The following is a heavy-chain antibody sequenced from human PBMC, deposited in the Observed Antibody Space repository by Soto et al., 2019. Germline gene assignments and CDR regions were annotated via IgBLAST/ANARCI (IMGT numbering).Heavy chain of an antibody. D-gene: IGHD6-13*01. CDR1: GYTFTSYY. J-gene: IGHJ3*01. Sequence: QVQLVQSGAEVKKPGASVRVSCKASGYTFTSYYIHWVRQAPGQGPEWMGMISPSSGGTDYGQKFQGRGTMTRDTSTSTVYVELSSLRSEDTVVYFCTRSIITTAGTDAFDLWGQGTLVTVSS. V-gene: IGHV1-46*03. CDR3: TRSIITTAGTDAFDL. CDR2: ISPSSGGT.